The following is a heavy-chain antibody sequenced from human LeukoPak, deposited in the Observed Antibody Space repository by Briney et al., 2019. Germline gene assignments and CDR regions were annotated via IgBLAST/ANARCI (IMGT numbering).Heavy chain of an antibody. CDR3: ARVDTAKGAKVDY. Sequence: GGSLRLSCAASGFTFSDYYMSWIRQAPGKGLEWVSFISNSGSPIYYADPVKGRFTISRDNAKNSLYLQMNSLRAEDTAVYYCARVDTAKGAKVDYWGQGTLVTVSS. J-gene: IGHJ4*02. D-gene: IGHD1-26*01. V-gene: IGHV3-11*01. CDR2: ISNSGSPI. CDR1: GFTFSDYY.